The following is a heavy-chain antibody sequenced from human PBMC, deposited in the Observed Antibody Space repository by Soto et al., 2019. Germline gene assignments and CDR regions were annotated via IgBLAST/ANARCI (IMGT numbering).Heavy chain of an antibody. CDR1: GGSISSSNW. CDR3: ARTSYDSSGYSYFDY. J-gene: IGHJ4*02. V-gene: IGHV4-4*02. Sequence: PSETLSLTCAVSGGSISSSNWWSWVRQPPGKGLEWIGEIYHSGSTNYNPSLKSRVTISVDKSKNQFSLKLSSVTAADTAVYYCARTSYDSSGYSYFDYWGQGTLVTV. D-gene: IGHD3-22*01. CDR2: IYHSGST.